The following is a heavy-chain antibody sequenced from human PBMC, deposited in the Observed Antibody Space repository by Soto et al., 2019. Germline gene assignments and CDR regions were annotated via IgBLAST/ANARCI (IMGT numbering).Heavy chain of an antibody. J-gene: IGHJ4*02. CDR1: GGSISSGGYS. V-gene: IGHV4-30-2*01. CDR2: IYHSGST. Sequence: LSLTCAVSGGSISSGGYSWSWIRQPPGKGLEWIGYIYHSGSTYYNPSLKSRVTISVDRSKNQFSLKLSSVTAADTAVYYCARGYSSGWAHFDYWGQGTLVTVSS. D-gene: IGHD6-19*01. CDR3: ARGYSSGWAHFDY.